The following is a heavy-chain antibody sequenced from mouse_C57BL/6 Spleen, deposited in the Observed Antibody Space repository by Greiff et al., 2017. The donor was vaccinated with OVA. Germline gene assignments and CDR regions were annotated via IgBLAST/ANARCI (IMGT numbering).Heavy chain of an antibody. CDR1: GFTFSSYA. Sequence: EVQLVESGGGLVKPGGSLKLSCAASGFTFSSYAMSWVRQTPEKRLEWVATISDGGSYTYYPDNVKGRFTISRDNAKNNLYLQMSHLKSEDTAMYYCARERGYGSSYFDYWGQGTTLTVSS. CDR2: ISDGGSYT. D-gene: IGHD1-1*01. CDR3: ARERGYGSSYFDY. V-gene: IGHV5-4*01. J-gene: IGHJ2*01.